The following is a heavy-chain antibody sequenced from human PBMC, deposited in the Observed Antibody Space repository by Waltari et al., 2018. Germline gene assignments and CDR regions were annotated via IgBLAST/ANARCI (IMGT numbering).Heavy chain of an antibody. Sequence: QLQLQESGPGLVRPSETLFLTCDVSGASISSSSNYWGWIRQPPGRGLEWVGSIDYIGRTYYNPSLKSRVTTSVDLSKNQFSLKLTSVTAADTSMYYCAREDSDNSDNAFDIWGQGTMVTVSS. CDR1: GASISSSSNY. CDR3: AREDSDNSDNAFDI. V-gene: IGHV4-39*02. CDR2: IDYIGRT. J-gene: IGHJ3*02. D-gene: IGHD3-22*01.